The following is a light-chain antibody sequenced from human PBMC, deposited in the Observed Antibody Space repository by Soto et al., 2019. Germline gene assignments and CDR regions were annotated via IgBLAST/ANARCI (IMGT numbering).Light chain of an antibody. J-gene: IGLJ1*01. CDR2: GNS. CDR3: QSYDNSLKTYV. CDR1: NSNIGAGYG. Sequence: QSALTQPPSVSGAPGQRVTISCTGSNSNIGAGYGVHWYQQLPGTAPKLLIHGNSYRPSGVPDRFSGSKSGTSASLAITGLQAEDEADYYCQSYDNSLKTYVFGSGTKVTVL. V-gene: IGLV1-40*01.